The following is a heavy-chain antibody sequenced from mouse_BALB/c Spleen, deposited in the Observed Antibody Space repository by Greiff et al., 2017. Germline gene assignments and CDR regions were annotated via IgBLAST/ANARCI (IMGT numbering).Heavy chain of an antibody. Sequence: EVKLVESGGGLVQPKGSLKLSCAASGFTFNTYAMNWVRQAPGKGLEWVAPIRSKSNNYATYYADSVKDRFTISRDDSQSMLYLQMNNLKTEDTAMYYCVRRGYYAMDYWGQGISVTVSS. V-gene: IGHV10-1*02. CDR2: IRSKSNNYAT. J-gene: IGHJ4*01. CDR1: GFTFNTYA. CDR3: VRRGYYAMDY.